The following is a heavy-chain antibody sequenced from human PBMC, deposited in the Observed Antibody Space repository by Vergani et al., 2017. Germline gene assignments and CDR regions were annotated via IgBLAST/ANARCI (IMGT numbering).Heavy chain of an antibody. CDR2: ISARYPST. D-gene: IGHD3-16*01. V-gene: IGHV3-23*01. Sequence: EVQLLQSGGGVIQPGGSVRLSCAASGFTFSACPMTWVRRAPGKGLEWVAAISARYPSTYYADSVKGRFTISRDNAKNTLYLQMNSLRVEDTAVYYCARDNWGTASYWGQGTLVTVSS. CDR1: GFTFSACP. CDR3: ARDNWGTASY. J-gene: IGHJ4*02.